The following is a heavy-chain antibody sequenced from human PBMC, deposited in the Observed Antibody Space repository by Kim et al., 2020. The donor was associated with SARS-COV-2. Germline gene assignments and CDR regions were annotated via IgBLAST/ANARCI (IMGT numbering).Heavy chain of an antibody. V-gene: IGHV3-11*03. Sequence: GGSLRLSCAASGFTFSKNYMTWIRQAPGKGLELVSYISDLGGHIKYADSVKGRFTISRDNAQKSVHLQMNSLRAEDTAVYYCARQYNSGRPIDSWGQGILVTVSS. CDR1: GFTFSKNY. CDR3: ARQYNSGRPIDS. CDR2: ISDLGGHI. J-gene: IGHJ4*02. D-gene: IGHD6-19*01.